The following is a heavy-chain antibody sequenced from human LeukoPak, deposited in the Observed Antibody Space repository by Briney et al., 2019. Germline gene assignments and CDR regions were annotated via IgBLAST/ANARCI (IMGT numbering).Heavy chain of an antibody. D-gene: IGHD2-8*01. CDR3: ARSSPYCTNGLCYREFNY. J-gene: IGHJ4*02. CDR2: IYPGDSDT. Sequence: GESLKISCKGSGYSFINYWIVWVRQMPGKGLEWMGIIYPGDSDTRYSPPFQGQVTLSADKSINTAYLQWSSLKASDTAMYYCARSSPYCTNGLCYREFNYWGQGTLVTVSS. CDR1: GYSFINYW. V-gene: IGHV5-51*01.